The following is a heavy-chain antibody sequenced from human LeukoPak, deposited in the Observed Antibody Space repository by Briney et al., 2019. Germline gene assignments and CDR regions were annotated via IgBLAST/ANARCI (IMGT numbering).Heavy chain of an antibody. J-gene: IGHJ4*02. Sequence: GELLKISCKGSGYTFTSYWIGWVRQMHGKGLEWMGIIYPGDSDTRYSPSFQGQVTISADKSISTAYLQWSSLKASDTAMYYCAMVRAADIDYWGQGTLVTVSS. CDR1: GYTFTSYW. V-gene: IGHV5-51*01. D-gene: IGHD3-10*01. CDR2: IYPGDSDT. CDR3: AMVRAADIDY.